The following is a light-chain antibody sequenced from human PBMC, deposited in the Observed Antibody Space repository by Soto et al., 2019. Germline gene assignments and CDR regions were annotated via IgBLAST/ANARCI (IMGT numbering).Light chain of an antibody. CDR1: SSNIGSNT. CDR3: AAWDDSLNGYV. J-gene: IGLJ1*01. CDR2: SNN. V-gene: IGLV1-44*01. Sequence: QSVLTQPPSASGTPGQRVTISCSGSSSNIGSNTVNWYQQLPGTAPKLLIYSNNQRPSGVPDRFSGSKSGTSASLAISGLQSEDEADYYRAAWDDSLNGYVFGTGTKVTDL.